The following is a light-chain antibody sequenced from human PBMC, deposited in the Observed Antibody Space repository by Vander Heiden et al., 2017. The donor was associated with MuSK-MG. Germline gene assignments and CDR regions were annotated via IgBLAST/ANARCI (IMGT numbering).Light chain of an antibody. V-gene: IGLV2-14*01. CDR2: DVS. J-gene: IGLJ2*01. Sequence: QSALTQPASVSGSPGQSITIPCTGTRSDVGGYDYVSWYQQYPGKAPKLMIHDVSNRASGVSNRFSGSKSGNTASLTISGLQAEDEAEYYCCSYARTSPPVIFGGGTKLTVL. CDR3: CSYARTSPPVI. CDR1: RSDVGGYDY.